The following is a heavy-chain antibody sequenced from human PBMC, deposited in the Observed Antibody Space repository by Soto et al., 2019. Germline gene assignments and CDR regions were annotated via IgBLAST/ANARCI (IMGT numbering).Heavy chain of an antibody. CDR1: SGSISSSNW. D-gene: IGHD2-2*01. CDR2: IFHSGST. Sequence: SETLSLTCAVSSGSISSSNWWSWVRQPPGKGLEWIGEIFHSGSTNYNPSLKSRVAISVDNSKNQFSLKLSSVTAADTAVYYCASRTYCRSASCYFDFWGPGTLVTVSS. J-gene: IGHJ4*02. CDR3: ASRTYCRSASCYFDF. V-gene: IGHV4-4*02.